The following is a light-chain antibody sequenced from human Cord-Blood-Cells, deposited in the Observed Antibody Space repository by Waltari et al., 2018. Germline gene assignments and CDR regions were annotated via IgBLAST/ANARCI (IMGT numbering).Light chain of an antibody. J-gene: IGKJ1*01. V-gene: IGKV4-1*01. Sequence: DIVMTQSPHSLAVSLGGRAPINCKSRQSVLYSSNNKNYLAWYQQKPGQPPKLLISWASTRESGVPDRFSGSGSGTDFTLTISSLQAEDVAVYYCQQYYSTPPTFGQGTKVEIK. CDR2: WAS. CDR1: QSVLYSSNNKNY. CDR3: QQYYSTPPT.